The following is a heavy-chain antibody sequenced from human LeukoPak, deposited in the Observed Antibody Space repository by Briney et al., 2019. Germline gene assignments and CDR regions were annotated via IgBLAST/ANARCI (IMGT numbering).Heavy chain of an antibody. CDR3: ARRSLLWFGELSGNFDY. Sequence: SETLSLTCTVSGGSISSYYWSWIRQPPGKGLEWIGYIYYSGSTNYNPSLKSRVTISVDTSKNQFSLKLSSVTAADTAVYYCARRSLLWFGELSGNFDYWGQGTLVTVSS. CDR1: GGSISSYY. J-gene: IGHJ4*02. CDR2: IYYSGST. D-gene: IGHD3-10*01. V-gene: IGHV4-59*01.